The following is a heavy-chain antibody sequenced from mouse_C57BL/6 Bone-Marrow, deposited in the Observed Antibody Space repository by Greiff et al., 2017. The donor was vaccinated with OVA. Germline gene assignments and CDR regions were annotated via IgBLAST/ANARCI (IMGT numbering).Heavy chain of an antibody. CDR3: GRAGAY. CDR2: INPNNGGT. V-gene: IGHV1-26*01. CDR1: GYTFTDYY. J-gene: IGHJ3*01. Sequence: VQLQQSGPELVKPGASVKISCKASGYTFTDYYMNWVKQSHGKSLEWIGDINPNNGGTSYNQKFKGKATLTVDKSSSTAYMELRSLTSEDSAVYYCGRAGAYWGQGTLVTVSA.